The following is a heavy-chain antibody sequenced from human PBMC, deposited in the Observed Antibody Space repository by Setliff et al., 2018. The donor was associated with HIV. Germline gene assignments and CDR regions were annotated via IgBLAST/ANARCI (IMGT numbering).Heavy chain of an antibody. Sequence: ASVKVSCKASGYTFTGYDMHWVRQAPGQGLEWMGRINPNSGGTNYAQKFQGRVTMTRDTSISTAYMELSSLRSDDTALYYCGTYPPNWNYGAAAFDIWGQGTLVTVSS. J-gene: IGHJ3*02. CDR1: GYTFTGYD. CDR2: INPNSGGT. CDR3: GTYPPNWNYGAAAFDI. V-gene: IGHV1-2*06. D-gene: IGHD1-7*01.